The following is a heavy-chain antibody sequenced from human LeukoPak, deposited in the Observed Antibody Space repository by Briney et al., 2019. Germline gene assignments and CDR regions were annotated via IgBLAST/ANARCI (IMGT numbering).Heavy chain of an antibody. CDR3: ARPYCSGGSCYSGHFDY. CDR1: GFTFSSYG. D-gene: IGHD2-15*01. J-gene: IGHJ4*02. Sequence: PGGSLRLSCAASGFTFSSYGIHWVRQAPGKGLEWVAFILYDGSNKSYADSVKGRFTISKDNSKNTLYLQMNSLRAEDTAVYYCARPYCSGGSCYSGHFDYWGQGTLVTVSS. V-gene: IGHV3-30*02. CDR2: ILYDGSNK.